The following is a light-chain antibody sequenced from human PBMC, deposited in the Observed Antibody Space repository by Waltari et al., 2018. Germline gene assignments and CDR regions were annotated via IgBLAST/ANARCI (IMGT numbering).Light chain of an antibody. J-gene: IGLJ7*01. CDR1: SPNIGNNY. V-gene: IGLV1-51*02. CDR3: GTWDSSLSGAV. Sequence: QSVLTQPPSVSAAPGQRVTISCSGGSPNIGNNYLSWYRQFPGTAPKLLIYENTDRPSGIPGRFSGSKSGTSATLDITGLQAGDEADYYCGTWDSSLSGAVFGGGTHLTVL. CDR2: ENT.